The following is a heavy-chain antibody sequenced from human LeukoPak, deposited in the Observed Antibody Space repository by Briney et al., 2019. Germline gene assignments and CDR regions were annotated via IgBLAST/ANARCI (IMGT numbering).Heavy chain of an antibody. CDR1: GYTFTSYG. V-gene: IGHV1-69*04. J-gene: IGHJ4*02. CDR2: IIPILGIA. CDR3: ARAGDGYNGDY. D-gene: IGHD5-24*01. Sequence: SVKVSCKASGYTFTSYGISWVRQAPGQGLEWMGRIIPILGIANYAQKFQGRVTITADKSTSTAYMELSSLRSEDTAVYYCARAGDGYNGDYWGQGTLVTVSS.